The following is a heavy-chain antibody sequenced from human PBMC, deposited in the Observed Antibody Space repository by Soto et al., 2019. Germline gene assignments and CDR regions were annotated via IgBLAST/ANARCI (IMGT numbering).Heavy chain of an antibody. CDR1: GYTLTELS. CDR2: FDPEDGET. CDR3: ARLRFLEWLLPDY. Sequence: ASVKVSCKVSGYTLTELSMHWVRQAPGKGLEWMGGFDPEDGETIYAQKFQGRVTMTKDTSTGTVYMELSSLRSEDTAVYYCARLRFLEWLLPDYWGQGTLVTVSS. V-gene: IGHV1-24*01. D-gene: IGHD3-3*01. J-gene: IGHJ4*02.